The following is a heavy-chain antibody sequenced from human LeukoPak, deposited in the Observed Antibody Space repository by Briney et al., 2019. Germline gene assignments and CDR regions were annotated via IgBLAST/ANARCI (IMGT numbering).Heavy chain of an antibody. CDR2: INPYSGGT. CDR1: GYTFTDYY. J-gene: IGHJ4*02. V-gene: IGHV1-2*02. CDR3: ARIRGGNNYHFDY. Sequence: ASVKVSCKASGYTFTDYYMHWVRQAPGQGLEWMGWINPYSGGTNYAQNFQGRVTMTRDTSIGTGYMELSRLGSDDTAVYYCARIRGGNNYHFDYWGQGTLVTVSS. D-gene: IGHD1-26*01.